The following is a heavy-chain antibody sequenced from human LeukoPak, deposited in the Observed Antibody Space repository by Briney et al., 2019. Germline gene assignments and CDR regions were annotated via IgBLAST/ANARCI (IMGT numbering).Heavy chain of an antibody. Sequence: PGGSLGLSCAASGFTFSAYAISWVRQAPGKGLEWVSAISGSGGITYYADSVKGRFTISRGNSKNTLYLQMNSLRAEDTAVYYCAKHDPRRVVITNWFDPWGQGTLVTVSS. CDR1: GFTFSAYA. V-gene: IGHV3-23*01. CDR3: AKHDPRRVVITNWFDP. CDR2: ISGSGGIT. J-gene: IGHJ5*02. D-gene: IGHD3-22*01.